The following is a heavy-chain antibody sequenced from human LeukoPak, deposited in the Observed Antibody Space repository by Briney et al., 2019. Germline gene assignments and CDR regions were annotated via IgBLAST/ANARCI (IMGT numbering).Heavy chain of an antibody. Sequence: SETLSLTCTVSGGSISSSSYYWGWIRQPPGKGLEWIAHIYYSGSANYSPSLESRVTISVDTSKNQFSLRLSSVTAADTAVYYCTRGGGTFDYWGQGTLVTVSS. D-gene: IGHD2-15*01. J-gene: IGHJ4*02. CDR2: IYYSGSA. CDR1: GGSISSSSYY. CDR3: TRGGGTFDY. V-gene: IGHV4-61*05.